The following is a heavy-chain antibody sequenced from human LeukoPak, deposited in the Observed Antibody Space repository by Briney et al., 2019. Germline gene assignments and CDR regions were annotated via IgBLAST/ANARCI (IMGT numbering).Heavy chain of an antibody. V-gene: IGHV3-23*01. J-gene: IGHJ4*02. CDR2: ISGSGGST. CDR3: AREVSYLHFDY. D-gene: IGHD1-26*01. Sequence: GGSLRLSCAASGFTFNTYGMSWVRQAPGKGLEWVSVISGSGGSTYYEDSVKGRFTISRDNSKNTLYLQMNSLRAEDTAVYYCAREVSYLHFDYWGQGTLVTVSS. CDR1: GFTFNTYG.